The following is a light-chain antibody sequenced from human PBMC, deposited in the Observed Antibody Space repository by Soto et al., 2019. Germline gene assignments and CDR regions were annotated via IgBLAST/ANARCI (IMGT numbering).Light chain of an antibody. Sequence: EIVMTQSPATLSVSPGERATLSCRASQSVGSNLAWYQQKPGQAPRLLIYGASTRANGIPARFSGTGSGTEFTLTTSSLQSDDFALYYCQQYTKWPRFGPGTKVDIK. CDR3: QQYTKWPR. V-gene: IGKV3-15*01. J-gene: IGKJ3*01. CDR2: GAS. CDR1: QSVGSN.